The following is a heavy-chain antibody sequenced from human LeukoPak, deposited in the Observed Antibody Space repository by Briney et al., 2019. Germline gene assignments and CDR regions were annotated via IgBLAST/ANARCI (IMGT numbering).Heavy chain of an antibody. V-gene: IGHV1-69*13. CDR3: ARGCTNGVCYRSAMGTFQNWFDP. J-gene: IGHJ5*02. D-gene: IGHD2-8*01. CDR2: IIPIFGTA. CDR1: GGTFSSYA. Sequence: GASVKVSCKASGGTFSSYAISWVRQAPGQGLEWMGGIIPIFGTANYAQKFQGRVTITADESTSTAYMELSSLRSEDTAVYYCARGCTNGVCYRSAMGTFQNWFDPWGQGTLVTVSS.